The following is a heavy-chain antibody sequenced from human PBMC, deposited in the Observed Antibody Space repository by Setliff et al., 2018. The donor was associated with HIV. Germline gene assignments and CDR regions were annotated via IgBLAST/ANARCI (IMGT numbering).Heavy chain of an antibody. V-gene: IGHV4-38-2*01. CDR3: ARHRDPPGTSWIFYYYYMDL. Sequence: SETLSLTCAVSGFSISSGYYWSWIRQPPGKRLEWLGSVYQSGSTSYNPSLSSRLTISVDTSKNQVSLRLSSVTAADTGVYYCARHRDPPGTSWIFYYYYMDLWGGGTTVTVSS. J-gene: IGHJ6*03. CDR1: GFSISSGYY. CDR2: VYQSGST. D-gene: IGHD2-2*01.